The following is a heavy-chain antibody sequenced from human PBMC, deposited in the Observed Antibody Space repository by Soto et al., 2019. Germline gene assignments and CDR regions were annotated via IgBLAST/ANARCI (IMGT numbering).Heavy chain of an antibody. V-gene: IGHV4-31*02. CDR3: ARDGSSTANWIDP. CDR1: GDSLKIGGYY. J-gene: IGHJ5*02. CDR2: IYYTGKT. D-gene: IGHD2-15*01. Sequence: SETLSLPCTFSGDSLKIGGYYWPWNRQHPGKGLEWMGYIYYTGKTYYNPSLESRLTMSVDTSKNQFSLKLSSVTAADTGVYYCARDGSSTANWIDPWGQGTPVTVSS.